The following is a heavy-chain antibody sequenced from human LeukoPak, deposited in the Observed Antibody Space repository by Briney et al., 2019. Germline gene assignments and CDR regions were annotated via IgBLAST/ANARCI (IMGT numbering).Heavy chain of an antibody. CDR2: ISSSSSYI. J-gene: IGHJ3*02. Sequence: GGSLRLSCAASGFTFSSYSMNWVRQAPGKGLERVSSISSSSSYIYYADSVKGRFTISRDNAKNSLYLQMNSLRAEDTAVYYCASGRITMISLDAFDIWGQGTMVTVSS. V-gene: IGHV3-21*01. D-gene: IGHD3-22*01. CDR3: ASGRITMISLDAFDI. CDR1: GFTFSSYS.